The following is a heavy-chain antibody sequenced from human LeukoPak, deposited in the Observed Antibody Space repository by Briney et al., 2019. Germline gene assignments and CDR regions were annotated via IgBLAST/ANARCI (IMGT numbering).Heavy chain of an antibody. CDR3: ARPGYYYDSSGYSLRGAFDI. Sequence: ASVKVSCKASGYTFTGYYMHWVRQAPGQGLEWMGWINPNSGGTNYAQKFQGRVTMTRDTSISTAYMELSRLRSDDTAVYYCARPGYYYDSSGYSLRGAFDIWGQGTMVTVSS. D-gene: IGHD3-22*01. J-gene: IGHJ3*02. CDR1: GYTFTGYY. CDR2: INPNSGGT. V-gene: IGHV1-2*02.